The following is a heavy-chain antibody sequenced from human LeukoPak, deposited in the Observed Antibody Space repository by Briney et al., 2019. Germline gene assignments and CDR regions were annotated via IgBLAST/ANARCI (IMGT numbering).Heavy chain of an antibody. CDR1: GYTFTSYY. CDR2: INPSGGST. D-gene: IGHD2-2*01. CDR3: ARDPGYCSSTSCYDNWFDP. V-gene: IGHV1-46*03. J-gene: IGHJ5*02. Sequence: ASVKVSCKASGYTFTSYYMHWVRQAPGQGLEWMGIINPSGGSTSYAQKSQGRVTMTRDTSTSTVYMELSSLRSEDTAVYYCARDPGYCSSTSCYDNWFDPWGQGTLVTVSS.